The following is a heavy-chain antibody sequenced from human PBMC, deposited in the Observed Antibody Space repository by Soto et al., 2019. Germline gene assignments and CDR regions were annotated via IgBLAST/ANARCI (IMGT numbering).Heavy chain of an antibody. J-gene: IGHJ4*02. D-gene: IGHD5-12*01. CDR3: ARTLWIPFDY. Sequence: QVQLQQWGAGLLKPSEILSLTCAVYGGSFSGYYWSWIRQPPGKGLEWIGEINHSGSTNYNPSLKSRVTISVDTSKNQFSLKLSSVTAADTAVYYCARTLWIPFDYWGQGTLVTVSS. V-gene: IGHV4-34*01. CDR2: INHSGST. CDR1: GGSFSGYY.